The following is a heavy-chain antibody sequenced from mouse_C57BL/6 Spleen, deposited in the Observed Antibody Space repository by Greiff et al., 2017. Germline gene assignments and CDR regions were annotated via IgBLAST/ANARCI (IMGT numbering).Heavy chain of an antibody. CDR3: GKTDVSSVSYAIDV. D-gene: IGHD3-2*02. V-gene: IGHV2-3*01. J-gene: IGHJ4*01. CDR1: GFSLTSYG. Sequence: VQLQESGPGLVAPSQSLSITCTVSGFSLTSYGVSWVRQPPGKGLEWLGVLWGDGSTNYHSALISRLSISKNNSKSQVFLILNSLQNDDTATYYCGKTDVSSVSYAIDVWGQGTSVTVSS. CDR2: LWGDGST.